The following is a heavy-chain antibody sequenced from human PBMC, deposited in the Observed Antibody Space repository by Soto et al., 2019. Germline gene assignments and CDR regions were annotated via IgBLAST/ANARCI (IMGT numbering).Heavy chain of an antibody. V-gene: IGHV2-5*02. J-gene: IGHJ4*02. Sequence: QITLRESGPTLVQPTQTLTLNCTLSGVSLTTSGVGVGWIRQPPGKALEWLALIYWDDDKRFSPSLKSRLAITRDTSKNQVVMTMTDMAPVDTAIYYCAHRQRTVVVGAPFDLWGQGSQVTVSS. CDR3: AHRQRTVVVGAPFDL. CDR1: GVSLTTSGVG. CDR2: IYWDDDK. D-gene: IGHD2-15*01.